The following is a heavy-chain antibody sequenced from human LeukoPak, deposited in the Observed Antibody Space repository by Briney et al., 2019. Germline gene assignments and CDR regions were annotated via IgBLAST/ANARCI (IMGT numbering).Heavy chain of an antibody. Sequence: PGGSLRLSCAASGFTFSSYGMHWVRQAPGKGLEWVAFIRYDGSNKYYADSVKGRFAISRDNSKNTLYLQMNSLRAEDTAVYYCAREAYGSGSYADYWGQGTLVTVSS. CDR2: IRYDGSNK. D-gene: IGHD3-10*01. J-gene: IGHJ4*02. CDR1: GFTFSSYG. V-gene: IGHV3-30*02. CDR3: AREAYGSGSYADY.